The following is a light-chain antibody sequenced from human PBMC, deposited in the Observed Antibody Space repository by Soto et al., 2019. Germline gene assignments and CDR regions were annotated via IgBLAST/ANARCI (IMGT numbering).Light chain of an antibody. Sequence: GLTKSTGTLSLSPGERATLSCRTSQSVSSNYLAWYQQKPGQAPRLLIYGASTRASGIPERFSGSGSGTDFTLTISRLEPEDFAVYHCQDYGSSAWTFGPGTKVDI. CDR1: QSVSSNY. CDR3: QDYGSSAWT. V-gene: IGKV3-20*01. J-gene: IGKJ1*01. CDR2: GAS.